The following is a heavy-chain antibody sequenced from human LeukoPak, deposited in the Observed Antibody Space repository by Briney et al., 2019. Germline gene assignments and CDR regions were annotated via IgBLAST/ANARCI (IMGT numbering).Heavy chain of an antibody. CDR2: VQYNGNNK. CDR1: GFTFNNFG. Sequence: PGGSLRLSCAASGFTFNNFGMHWVRQAPGKGLEWVTFVQYNGNNKYYADSVKGRFTISRDNSKNSLYLQMNSLRAEDTAVYYCARKMGPPQKSSGWPIDYWGQGTLVTVSS. D-gene: IGHD6-19*01. J-gene: IGHJ4*02. CDR3: ARKMGPPQKSSGWPIDY. V-gene: IGHV3-30*02.